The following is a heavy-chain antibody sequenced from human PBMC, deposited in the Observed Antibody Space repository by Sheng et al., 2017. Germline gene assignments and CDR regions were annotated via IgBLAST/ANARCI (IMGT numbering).Heavy chain of an antibody. CDR2: IYYSGNT. Sequence: QLQLQESGPGLVKPSETLSLTCTVSGGSISSGSYYWSWIRQPPGKGLEWIGNIYYSGNTYYNPSLKSRVTISVDTSKNHFSLKLSSVAAADTAVYYCARMEAITGTTFDYWAREPWSPSPQ. J-gene: IGHJ4*02. D-gene: IGHD1-7*01. V-gene: IGHV4-39*07. CDR3: ARMEAITGTTFDY. CDR1: GGSISSGSYY.